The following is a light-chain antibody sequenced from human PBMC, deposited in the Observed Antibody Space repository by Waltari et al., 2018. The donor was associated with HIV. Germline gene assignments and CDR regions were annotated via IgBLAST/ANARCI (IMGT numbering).Light chain of an antibody. Sequence: QSALTQPASVSGFPGQTLNISCTGISTDSRFYQHVSWYQQHPGSVTRLIIYDIDSRPSGISDHFSGSRSGDSASLTISGLQSGDEAHYFCASNRLDSTLVFGGGTKLTIL. CDR1: STDSRFYQH. CDR3: ASNRLDSTLV. J-gene: IGLJ2*01. CDR2: DID. V-gene: IGLV2-14*03.